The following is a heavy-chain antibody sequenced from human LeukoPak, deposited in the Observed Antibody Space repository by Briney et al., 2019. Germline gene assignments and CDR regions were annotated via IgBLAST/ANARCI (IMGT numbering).Heavy chain of an antibody. CDR2: IYYSGST. CDR1: GGSISSSSYY. V-gene: IGHV4-39*07. J-gene: IGHJ4*02. D-gene: IGHD5-18*01. CDR3: ARVGYGYYDY. Sequence: PSETLSLTCTVSGGSISSSSYYWGWIRQPPGKGLEWIGSIYYSGSTYYNPSLKSRVTISVDTSKNQFSLKLSSVTAADTAVYYCARVGYGYYDYWGQGTLATVSS.